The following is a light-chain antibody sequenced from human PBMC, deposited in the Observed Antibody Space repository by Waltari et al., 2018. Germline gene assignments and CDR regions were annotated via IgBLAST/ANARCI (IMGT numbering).Light chain of an antibody. CDR2: DVT. CDR3: SSQTLDGRVL. Sequence: QSALTQPASVSGSPGQSITISCSGVGSAVGASDYVSWHQHHPGKAPQVIIYDVTNRPSGVSDRFSASKSANTASLTISRLQPEDEADYYCSSQTLDGRVLFGGGTRLTVL. V-gene: IGLV2-14*03. J-gene: IGLJ2*01. CDR1: GSAVGASDY.